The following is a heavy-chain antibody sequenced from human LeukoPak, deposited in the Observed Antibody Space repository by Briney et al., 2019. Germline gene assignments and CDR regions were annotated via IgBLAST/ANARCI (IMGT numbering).Heavy chain of an antibody. CDR2: IYLNNGDT. CDR3: ARDSPAAMLDIDY. J-gene: IGHJ4*02. V-gene: IGHV1-2*02. CDR1: GYTSTDYY. D-gene: IGHD2-2*01. Sequence: ASLKVSCKASGYTSTDYYTHWVRQTPGQRLEGMGWIYLNNGDTRSASKFQGMVTMTSDTTISTAYMELSSLTSDDMAVYYCARDSPAAMLDIDYWGQGTLVTVSS.